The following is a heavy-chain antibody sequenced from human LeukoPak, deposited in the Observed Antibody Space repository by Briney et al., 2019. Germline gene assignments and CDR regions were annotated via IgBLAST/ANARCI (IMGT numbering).Heavy chain of an antibody. V-gene: IGHV4-4*02. D-gene: IGHD6-13*01. CDR2: IYHSGST. Sequence: SETLSLTCAVSGGSISSSNWWSWVRQPPGKGLEWIGEIYHSGSTNYNPSLKSRVTISVDKSKNQISLKLSSVTAADTAVYYCAGSSSWTGIPDYWGQGTLVTVSS. CDR1: GGSISSSNW. J-gene: IGHJ4*02. CDR3: AGSSSWTGIPDY.